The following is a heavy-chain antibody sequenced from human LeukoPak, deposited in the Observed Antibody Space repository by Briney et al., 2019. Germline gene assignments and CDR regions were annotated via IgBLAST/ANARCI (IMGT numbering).Heavy chain of an antibody. CDR1: GYTFTDYY. CDR2: INPDSGGT. D-gene: IGHD3-9*01. CDR3: ARDLTGDPAAYFDF. Sequence: ASVKVSCKVSGYTFTDYYMHWVRQAPGQGLEWMGWINPDSGGTNFPQNFQGRVTMTRDTSISTAYMEISWLRSDDTAVYYCARDLTGDPAAYFDFWGQGTLVTVSS. J-gene: IGHJ4*02. V-gene: IGHV1-2*02.